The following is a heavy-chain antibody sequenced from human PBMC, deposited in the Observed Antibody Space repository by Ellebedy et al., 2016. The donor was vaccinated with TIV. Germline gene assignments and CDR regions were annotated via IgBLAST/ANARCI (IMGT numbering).Heavy chain of an antibody. CDR2: IEPSGGTT. D-gene: IGHD1-26*01. Sequence: AASVKVSCKASGYTFTNYYMHWVRQAPGQGLEWMGIIEPSGGTTIYAQKFQGRVTMTRDTSTITVYMELSSLRAEDTAVYYCARSGEHDTWGQGTLVTVSS. CDR3: ARSGEHDT. V-gene: IGHV1-46*01. J-gene: IGHJ5*02. CDR1: GYTFTNYY.